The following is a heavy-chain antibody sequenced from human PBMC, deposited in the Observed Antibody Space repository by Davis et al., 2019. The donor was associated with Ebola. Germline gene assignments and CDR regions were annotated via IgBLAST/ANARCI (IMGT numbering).Heavy chain of an antibody. CDR1: GGSISSSNW. V-gene: IGHV4-4*02. J-gene: IGHJ5*02. CDR2: IYHSGST. Sequence: PSETLSLTCAVSGGSISSSNWWSWVRQPPGKGLEWIGEIYHSGSTNYNPSLKSRVTISVDKSKNQFSLKLSSVTAADTAVYYCATRTVTSVRWFDPWGQGTLVTVSS. D-gene: IGHD4-17*01. CDR3: ATRTVTSVRWFDP.